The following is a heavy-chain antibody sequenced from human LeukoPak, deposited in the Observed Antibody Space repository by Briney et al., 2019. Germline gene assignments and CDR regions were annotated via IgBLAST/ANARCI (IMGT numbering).Heavy chain of an antibody. J-gene: IGHJ3*02. CDR1: GYTFTGHY. CDR2: INPNSGGT. D-gene: IGHD2-2*02. Sequence: ASVKVSCKASGYTFTGHYMHWVRQAPGQGLEWMGWINPNSGGTNYAQKFQGRDTMTRDTSISTAYMELSRLRSDDTAVYYCARDRGSSTSCYTRACDAFDIWGQGTMVTVSS. CDR3: ARDRGSSTSCYTRACDAFDI. V-gene: IGHV1-2*02.